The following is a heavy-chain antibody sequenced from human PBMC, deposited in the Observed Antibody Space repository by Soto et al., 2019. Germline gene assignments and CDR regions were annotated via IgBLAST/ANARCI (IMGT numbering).Heavy chain of an antibody. Sequence: ASVKVSCKASGYTFTSYAMHWVRQAPGQRLEWMGWINAGKGNTKYSQKFQGRVTITRDTSASTAYMELSSLRSEDTAVYYCARQGIAAAGTPIYYYYYYMDVWGKGTTVTVSS. CDR1: GYTFTSYA. J-gene: IGHJ6*03. D-gene: IGHD6-13*01. CDR3: ARQGIAAAGTPIYYYYYYMDV. V-gene: IGHV1-3*01. CDR2: INAGKGNT.